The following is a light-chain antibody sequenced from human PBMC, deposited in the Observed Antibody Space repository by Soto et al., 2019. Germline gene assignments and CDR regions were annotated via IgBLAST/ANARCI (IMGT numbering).Light chain of an antibody. CDR2: EGT. CDR3: CSYAGSSTFVV. CDR1: SSDVGSYNL. V-gene: IGLV2-23*03. J-gene: IGLJ1*01. Sequence: QSALTQPASVSGSPGQSITISCTGTSSDVGSYNLVSWYQQHPGKAPKLMIYEGTKRPSGVSYRFSGSKSGNTASLTISGLQGEDEADYYCCSYAGSSTFVVFGTGTKLTVL.